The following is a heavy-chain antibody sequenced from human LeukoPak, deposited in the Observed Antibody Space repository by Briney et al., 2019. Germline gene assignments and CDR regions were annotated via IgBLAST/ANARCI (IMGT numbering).Heavy chain of an antibody. CDR1: GFTFSNAW. J-gene: IGHJ4*02. Sequence: GGSLRLSCAASGFTFSNAWMSWVRQAPGKGLEWVGRIKSKTEGGTTDYAAPVKGRFTISRDDSKTTLYLQMNSLKTEDTAVYYCARGWYYDILTGYYKDYWGQGTLVTVSS. CDR3: ARGWYYDILTGYYKDY. D-gene: IGHD3-9*01. V-gene: IGHV3-15*01. CDR2: IKSKTEGGTT.